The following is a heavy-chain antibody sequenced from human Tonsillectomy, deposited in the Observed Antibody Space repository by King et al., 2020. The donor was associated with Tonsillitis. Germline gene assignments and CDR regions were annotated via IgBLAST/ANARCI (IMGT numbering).Heavy chain of an antibody. CDR1: GGSISSYY. Sequence: QLQESGPGLVKPSETLSLTCTVSGGSISSYYWIWIRQPPGKGLEWIGYIYYRGGTNYNPSLKSRVTISVDTSKNQFSLKLSSVTAADTAVYYCASLHSSGWYNWFDPWGQGTLVTVSS. CDR2: IYYRGGT. J-gene: IGHJ5*02. D-gene: IGHD6-19*01. CDR3: ASLHSSGWYNWFDP. V-gene: IGHV4-59*08.